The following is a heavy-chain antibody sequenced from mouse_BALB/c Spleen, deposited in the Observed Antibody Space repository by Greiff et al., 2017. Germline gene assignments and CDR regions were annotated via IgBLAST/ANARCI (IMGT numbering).Heavy chain of an antibody. V-gene: IGHV1-4*01. Sequence: QVQLKQSGAELARPGASVKMSCKASGYTFTSYTMHWVNQRPGQGLEWIGYINPSSGYTNYNQKFKDKATLTADKSSSTAYMQLSSLTSEDSAVYYCARWYGNPAWFAYWGQGTLVTVSA. J-gene: IGHJ3*01. CDR3: ARWYGNPAWFAY. CDR1: GYTFTSYT. D-gene: IGHD2-10*02. CDR2: INPSSGYT.